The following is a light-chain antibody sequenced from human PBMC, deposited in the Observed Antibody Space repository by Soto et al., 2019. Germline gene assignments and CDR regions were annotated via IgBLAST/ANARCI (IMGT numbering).Light chain of an antibody. Sequence: EIVLTQSPGTLSLSPGARATLSCRASPSISSSYLAWYQQKPGKAPRVLIYGASSRATGIPDRFSGSGSGTDFTLTISRLEPDDFAVYFCQQYGNPPPNAFGQGTKVEIK. CDR3: QQYGNPPPNA. CDR1: PSISSSY. J-gene: IGKJ2*01. V-gene: IGKV3-20*01. CDR2: GAS.